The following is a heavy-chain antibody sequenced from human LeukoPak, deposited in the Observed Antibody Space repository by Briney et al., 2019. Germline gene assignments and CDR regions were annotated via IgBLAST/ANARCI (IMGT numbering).Heavy chain of an antibody. D-gene: IGHD5-18*01. V-gene: IGHV3-48*01. CDR2: ISTSSSVT. CDR1: GFTFSSST. CDR3: ARGGYSTDY. J-gene: IGHJ4*02. Sequence: GGSLRLSCAASGFTFSSSTMNWVRQAPGKGLEWVSYISTSSSVTFYADSVRGRFTVSRDNAKKSLYLQMNSLRAEDTAVYYCARGGYSTDYWGQGTLVTVSS.